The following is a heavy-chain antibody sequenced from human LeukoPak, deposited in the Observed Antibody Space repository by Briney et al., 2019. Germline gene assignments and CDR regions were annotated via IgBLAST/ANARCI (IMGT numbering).Heavy chain of an antibody. V-gene: IGHV4-39*01. J-gene: IGHJ3*02. CDR2: IYYSGIT. CDR3: ARHRYCSGGDCYDPPDI. Sequence: PSETLSLTCTVSGGSIISSSYYWGWIRQPPGKGLEWIGSIYYSGITYYKLSLKSRVTISVDTSKNQFSLRLSSVTAADTAVYYCARHRYCSGGDCYDPPDIWGQGTMVTVSS. CDR1: GGSIISSSYY. D-gene: IGHD2-15*01.